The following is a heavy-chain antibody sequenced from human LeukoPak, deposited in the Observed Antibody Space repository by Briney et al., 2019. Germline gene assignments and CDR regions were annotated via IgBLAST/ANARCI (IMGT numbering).Heavy chain of an antibody. V-gene: IGHV4-59*01. D-gene: IGHD3-22*01. CDR2: IYYSGST. CDR1: GGSISTYY. CDR3: ARETYYYDSSGYVDWFDP. J-gene: IGHJ5*02. Sequence: SETLSLTCTVSGGSISTYYWNWIRQPPGKGLEWIGYIYYSGSTNYNPSLKSRVTISVDTSKNQFSLKLSSVTAADTAVYYCARETYYYDSSGYVDWFDPWGQGTLVTVSS.